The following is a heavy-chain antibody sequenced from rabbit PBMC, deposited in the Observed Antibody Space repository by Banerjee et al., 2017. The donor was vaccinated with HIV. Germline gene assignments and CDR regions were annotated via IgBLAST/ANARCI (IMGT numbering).Heavy chain of an antibody. J-gene: IGHJ4*01. CDR2: IYAGSTGST. Sequence: SYWIWWVRQAPGKGLEWIGTIYAGSTGSTYYASWAKGRFTISKTSSTTVTLQMTSLTAADTATYFCARDFDFWGPGALVTVS. CDR3: ARDFDF. V-gene: IGHV1S45*01. CDR1: SYW.